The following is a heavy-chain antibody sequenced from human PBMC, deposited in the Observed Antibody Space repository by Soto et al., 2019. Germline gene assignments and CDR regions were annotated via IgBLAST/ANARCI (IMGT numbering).Heavy chain of an antibody. CDR3: AHLSSSYDSSGYSWYFDL. CDR2: IYWDDDK. CDR1: GFSLSTSGVG. J-gene: IGHJ2*01. D-gene: IGHD3-22*01. Sequence: QITLKESGPTLVKPTQTLTLTCTFSGFSLSTSGVGVGWIRQPPGKALEWLALIYWDDDKRYSPSLKSRLTITKDTSKNQVVLTMTNMDPVDTATYYCAHLSSSYDSSGYSWYFDLWGRGTLVTVSS. V-gene: IGHV2-5*02.